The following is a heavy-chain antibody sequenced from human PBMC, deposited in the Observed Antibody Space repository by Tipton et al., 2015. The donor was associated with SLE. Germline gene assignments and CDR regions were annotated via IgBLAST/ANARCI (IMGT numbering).Heavy chain of an antibody. CDR3: ARVYSSSHPDV. J-gene: IGHJ6*04. Sequence: TLSLTCAVYGGSFSGYYWSWIRQPPGKGLEWIGEINHSGSTNYNPSLKSRVTISVDTSKNQFSLKLSSVTAADTAVYYCARVYSSSHPDVWGKGITVTVSS. CDR1: GGSFSGYY. D-gene: IGHD6-13*01. V-gene: IGHV4-34*01. CDR2: INHSGST.